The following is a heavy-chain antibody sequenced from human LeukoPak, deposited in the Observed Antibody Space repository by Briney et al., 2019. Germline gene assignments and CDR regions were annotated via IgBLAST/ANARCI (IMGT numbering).Heavy chain of an antibody. Sequence: GGSLRLSCAASGFAFTDYGVSWVRQAPGKGLEWVSGINWNGVRTEYADSVKGRVTISRDNANNSLFLEMNSLGAEDTGPYYCARGSSHYYYFFGMDVWGQGTTVTVSS. CDR2: INWNGVRT. CDR3: ARGSSHYYYFFGMDV. D-gene: IGHD3/OR15-3a*01. CDR1: GFAFTDYG. J-gene: IGHJ6*02. V-gene: IGHV3-20*04.